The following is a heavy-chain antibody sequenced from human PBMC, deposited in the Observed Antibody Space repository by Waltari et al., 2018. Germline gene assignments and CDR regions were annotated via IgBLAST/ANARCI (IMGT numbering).Heavy chain of an antibody. V-gene: IGHV3-48*02. J-gene: IGHJ4*02. CDR3: ARDRYNYYDSSGYYPALDY. D-gene: IGHD3-22*01. Sequence: EVQLVESGGGLVQPGGSLRLSCAASGFTFSSYSMNWVRQAPGKGLEWVSYISSSSSTINYADSLKGRFTISRDNAKNSLYLQMNSLRDEDTAVYYCARDRYNYYDSSGYYPALDYWGQGTLVTVSS. CDR2: ISSSSSTI. CDR1: GFTFSSYS.